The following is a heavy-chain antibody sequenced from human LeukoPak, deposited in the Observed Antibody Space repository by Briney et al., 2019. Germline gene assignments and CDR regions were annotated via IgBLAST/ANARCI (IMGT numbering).Heavy chain of an antibody. D-gene: IGHD3-10*01. J-gene: IGHJ6*03. CDR3: ARVLTPALIWFGELFGYMDV. V-gene: IGHV1-8*01. Sequence: ASVKVSCKASGYTFTSYDINWVRQATGQGLEWMGWMNPNSGNTGYAQKFQGRVTMTRNTAISTAYMELRSLRSDDTAVYYCARVLTPALIWFGELFGYMDVWGRGTTVTVSS. CDR1: GYTFTSYD. CDR2: MNPNSGNT.